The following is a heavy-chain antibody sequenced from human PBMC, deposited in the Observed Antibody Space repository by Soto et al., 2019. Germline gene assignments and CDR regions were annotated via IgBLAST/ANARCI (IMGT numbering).Heavy chain of an antibody. J-gene: IGHJ4*02. Sequence: EVQLLESGGGLVQPGGSLRLSCAASGFTFSSYAMSWVRQGSGKGLEWVSGISGSGESTYYADSVKGRFTISRDNSKNTLYLQMNSLRAEDTAVYYCAKDYSSGSYYFDYWGQGTLVTVSS. CDR1: GFTFSSYA. CDR2: ISGSGEST. D-gene: IGHD6-19*01. CDR3: AKDYSSGSYYFDY. V-gene: IGHV3-23*01.